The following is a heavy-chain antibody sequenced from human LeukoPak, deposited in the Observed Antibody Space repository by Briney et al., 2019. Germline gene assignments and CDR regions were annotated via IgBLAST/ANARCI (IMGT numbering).Heavy chain of an antibody. Sequence: GGSLRLTCAASGFTFSSYGMSWVRQAPGKGLEWVSAISGSGGSTYYADSVKGRFTISRDNSKNALYLQMNSLRAEDTAVYYCAKSVGSASYYKSYYYYMDVWGKGTTVTISS. CDR3: AKSVGSASYYKSYYYYMDV. J-gene: IGHJ6*03. CDR1: GFTFSSYG. V-gene: IGHV3-23*01. D-gene: IGHD3-10*01. CDR2: ISGSGGST.